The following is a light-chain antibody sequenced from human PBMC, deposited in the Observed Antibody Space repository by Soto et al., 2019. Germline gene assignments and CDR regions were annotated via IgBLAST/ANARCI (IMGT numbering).Light chain of an antibody. CDR1: SSDVGSYNL. CDR3: SSHTSSSTPYV. J-gene: IGLJ1*01. CDR2: DVS. V-gene: IGLV2-14*02. Sequence: QSALTQPASVSGSPGQSITISCTGTSSDVGSYNLVSWYQQHPGKAPKLIIYDVSSRPSGVSNRFSGSKSGNTASLTISGLQAEDEADYYCSSHTSSSTPYVFGSGTKVIVL.